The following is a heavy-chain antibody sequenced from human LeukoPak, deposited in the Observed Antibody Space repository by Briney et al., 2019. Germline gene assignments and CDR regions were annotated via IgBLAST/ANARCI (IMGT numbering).Heavy chain of an antibody. J-gene: IGHJ2*01. CDR3: ARGLTPMPSPIDL. CDR2: IIPIFGTA. D-gene: IGHD2-2*01. Sequence: SVKVSCKASGDTFSSYAISGVPHAPGQGLEWMGGIIPIFGTANYAQKFQGRVTITTDESTTTAYLDLSSLRSEERAVYYCARGLTPMPSPIDLWGRGTLGTVSS. CDR1: GDTFSSYA. V-gene: IGHV1-69*05.